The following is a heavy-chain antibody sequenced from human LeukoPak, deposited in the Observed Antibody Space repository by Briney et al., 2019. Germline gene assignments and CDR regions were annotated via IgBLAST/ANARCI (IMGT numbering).Heavy chain of an antibody. CDR2: IYYSGST. CDR3: ARRSSWSYYFDY. D-gene: IGHD6-13*01. J-gene: IGHJ4*02. Sequence: SETLSLTCTVSGGSISSYYWSWIRQPPGKGLEWIGYIYYSGSTNYNPSLKSRLTISVDTPKNQFSLKLSSVTAADTAVYYCARRSSWSYYFDYWGQGTLVTVSS. V-gene: IGHV4-59*01. CDR1: GGSISSYY.